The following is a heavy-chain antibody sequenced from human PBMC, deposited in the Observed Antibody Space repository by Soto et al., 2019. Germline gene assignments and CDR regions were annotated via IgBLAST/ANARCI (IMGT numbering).Heavy chain of an antibody. J-gene: IGHJ4*02. D-gene: IGHD1-20*01. CDR1: GGSIRGSYYY. CDR3: ATSQKGYNWNYFDH. Sequence: SETLSLTCAVAGGSIRGSYYYCGWLRQSPGKGPEWIGSVFYTGFSSYNPSLESRASVSVDTSKNQFSLKVSGVSAADTAVYYYATSQKGYNWNYFDHWGQGALVTVSS. CDR2: VFYTGFS. V-gene: IGHV4-39*01.